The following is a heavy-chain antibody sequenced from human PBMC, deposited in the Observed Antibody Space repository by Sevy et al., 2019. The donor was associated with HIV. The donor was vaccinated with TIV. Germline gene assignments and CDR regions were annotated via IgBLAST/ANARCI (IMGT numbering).Heavy chain of an antibody. CDR2: ISSSGGST. Sequence: GGSLRLSCAASGFTFSSYAMSWVRQAPGKGLEWVSAISSSGGSTYYADSVKGRFTISRDNSKNTLYLQMNSLRAEDTAVYYCAKDRSLRFLEWLLYGWGQGTLVTVSS. CDR1: GFTFSSYA. D-gene: IGHD3-3*01. J-gene: IGHJ4*02. V-gene: IGHV3-23*01. CDR3: AKDRSLRFLEWLLYG.